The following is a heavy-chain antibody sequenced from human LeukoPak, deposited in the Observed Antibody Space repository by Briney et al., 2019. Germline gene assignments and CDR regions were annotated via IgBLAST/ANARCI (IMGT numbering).Heavy chain of an antibody. CDR2: LSYDGVNK. CDR3: ARGYCTSTSCYNDY. D-gene: IGHD2-2*02. V-gene: IGHV3-30*03. J-gene: IGHJ4*02. CDR1: GFTFTNAW. Sequence: GSLRLSCAASGFTFTNAWMNWVRQAPGKGLEWVAALSYDGVNKYYADYVKGRFTISRDTSKGSLYLQMNTLRAEDTALYYCARGYCTSTSCYNDYWGQGTLVTVSS.